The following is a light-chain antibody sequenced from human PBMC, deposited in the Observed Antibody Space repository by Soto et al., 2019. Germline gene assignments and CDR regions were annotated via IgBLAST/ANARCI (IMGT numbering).Light chain of an antibody. Sequence: QSVLTQPRSVSGSPGQSVTISCTGTSSDVGGYNYVSWYQQHPGKAPKLMIYDVSKWPSGVPDRFSGSKSGNTASLTISGLQAEDEADYYCCSYAGSYTPWVFGGGTKLTVL. V-gene: IGLV2-11*01. CDR1: SSDVGGYNY. J-gene: IGLJ3*02. CDR3: CSYAGSYTPWV. CDR2: DVS.